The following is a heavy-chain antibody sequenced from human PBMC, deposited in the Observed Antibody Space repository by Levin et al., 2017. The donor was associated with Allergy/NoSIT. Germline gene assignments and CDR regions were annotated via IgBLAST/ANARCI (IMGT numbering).Heavy chain of an antibody. Sequence: SETLSLTCAVYGGSFSGYYWGCIRQPPGKGLEWIGEINHSGSTNYNPSLKSRVTMSVDTSKNQFSLKLSSVTAADTAVYYCSRARCSSPSCYANFDSWGQGTLVTVSS. CDR2: INHSGST. CDR1: GGSFSGYY. J-gene: IGHJ4*02. CDR3: SRARCSSPSCYANFDS. V-gene: IGHV4-34*01. D-gene: IGHD2-2*01.